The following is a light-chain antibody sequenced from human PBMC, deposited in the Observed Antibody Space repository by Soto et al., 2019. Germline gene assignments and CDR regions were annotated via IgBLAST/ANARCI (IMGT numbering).Light chain of an antibody. J-gene: IGLJ1*01. CDR3: AAWDDSLNAYV. CDR1: SPNVESNT. V-gene: IGLV1-44*01. CDR2: NND. Sequence: QAVVTQPPSASGTPGQRVTISCSGSSPNVESNTVTWYQHLPGTAPKLLISNNDQRPSGVPDRFSGSKSGTSASLAISGLQSEDEADYYCAAWDDSLNAYVFGTGTKVTVL.